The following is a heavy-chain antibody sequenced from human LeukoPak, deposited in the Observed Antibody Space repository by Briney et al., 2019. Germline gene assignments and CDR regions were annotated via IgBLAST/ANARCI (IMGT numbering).Heavy chain of an antibody. CDR3: ARGLVLVPIYNWFDP. CDR1: GFSFGSYS. Sequence: PGGSLRLSCAASGFSFGSYSMNWVRLAPGKGLEWVSYISGSGTTIYYADSVRGRFTISRDNAKNSLFLQMNSLRAEDTAVYYCARGLVLVPIYNWFDPWGQGTLVTVSS. V-gene: IGHV3-48*01. CDR2: ISGSGTTI. J-gene: IGHJ5*02. D-gene: IGHD6-13*01.